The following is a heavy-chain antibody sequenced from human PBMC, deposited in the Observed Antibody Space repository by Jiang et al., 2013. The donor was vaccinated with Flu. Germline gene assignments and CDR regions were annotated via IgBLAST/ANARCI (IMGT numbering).Heavy chain of an antibody. J-gene: IGHJ4*02. Sequence: GAEVKKPGASVKVSCKASGYTFTSYAMHWVRQAPGQRLEWMGWINAGNGNTKYSQKFQGRVTITRDTSASTACMELSSLRSEDTAVYYCARASSYGDYDYWGQGTLVTVSS. V-gene: IGHV1-3*01. CDR1: GYTFTSYA. CDR3: ARASSYGDYDY. CDR2: INAGNGNT. D-gene: IGHD4-17*01.